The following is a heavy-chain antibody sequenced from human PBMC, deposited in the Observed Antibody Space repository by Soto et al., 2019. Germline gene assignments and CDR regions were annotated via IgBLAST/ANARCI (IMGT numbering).Heavy chain of an antibody. Sequence: TLSLTCSVSGGSISSYYWSWIRQPPGKGLEWIGYIYNYNPSLKSRVTISLDTSTNQFSLKLSSVTAADTAVYYCARDRDGPQGFDPWGQGTLVTVSS. CDR1: GGSISSYY. CDR3: ARDRDGPQGFDP. J-gene: IGHJ5*02. CDR2: IY. V-gene: IGHV4-4*08.